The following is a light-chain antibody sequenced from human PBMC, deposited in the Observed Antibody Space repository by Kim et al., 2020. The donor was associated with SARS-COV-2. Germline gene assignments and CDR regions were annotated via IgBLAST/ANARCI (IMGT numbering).Light chain of an antibody. CDR3: QQYNNWVT. V-gene: IGKV3-15*01. CDR2: GAS. CDR1: QSGSSN. Sequence: SVSPGERVTLSCRASQSGSSNLAWYQQKPGQAPRLLIYGASTRTTGIPDRLSGSGSGTEFTLTISSLQSEDFAVYYCQQYNNWVTFGGGTKVDIK. J-gene: IGKJ4*01.